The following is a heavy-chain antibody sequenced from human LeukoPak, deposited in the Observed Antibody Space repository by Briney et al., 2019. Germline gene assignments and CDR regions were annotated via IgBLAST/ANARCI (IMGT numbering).Heavy chain of an antibody. CDR2: MYYSGST. J-gene: IGHJ4*02. CDR1: GGSISSYY. V-gene: IGHV4-59*01. Sequence: KPSETLSLTCTVSGGSISSYYWSWIRQPPGKGLEWIGYMYYSGSTNYNPSLKSRVTISVDMSKNQVSLKLSSVTAADTAVYYCASSSSQGVDYWGQGTLVTVSS. CDR3: ASSSSQGVDY. D-gene: IGHD6-6*01.